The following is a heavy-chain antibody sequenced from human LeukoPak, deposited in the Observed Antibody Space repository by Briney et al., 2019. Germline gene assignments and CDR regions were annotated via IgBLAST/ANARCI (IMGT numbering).Heavy chain of an antibody. V-gene: IGHV3-23*01. D-gene: IGHD2-15*01. CDR1: GFTFSSYA. CDR2: ISGSGGST. Sequence: EGSLRLSCAASGFTFSSYAMSWVRQAPGKGLEWVSGISGSGGSTYYADSVKGRFTISRDNSKNTLYLQMNSLRAEDTAVYYCAKLPIVVVVAATWWFDPWGQGTLVTVSS. J-gene: IGHJ5*02. CDR3: AKLPIVVVVAATWWFDP.